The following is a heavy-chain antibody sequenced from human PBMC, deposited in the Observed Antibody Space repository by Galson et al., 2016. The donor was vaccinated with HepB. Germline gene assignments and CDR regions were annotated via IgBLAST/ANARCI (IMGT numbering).Heavy chain of an antibody. V-gene: IGHV3-21*01. CDR1: GLTFGSYT. D-gene: IGHD1-1*01. J-gene: IGHJ6*02. CDR3: ARSYGIRAGTTVYGMDV. CDR2: ITSSGSLT. Sequence: SLRLSCAASGLTFGSYTMTWVRQAPGKGLEWVSAITSSGSLTYYADSVKGRFTIPRDNAKKSLYLQMNSLRAEDTAVYYCARSYGIRAGTTVYGMDVWGQGTTVTVSS.